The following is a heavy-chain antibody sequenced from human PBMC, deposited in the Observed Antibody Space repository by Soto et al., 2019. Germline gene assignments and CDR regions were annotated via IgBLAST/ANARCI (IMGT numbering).Heavy chain of an antibody. J-gene: IGHJ4*02. D-gene: IGHD2-15*01. Sequence: PSETLSLTCTVSGGSISSGGYYWSWIRQHPGKGLEWIGYIYYSGSTYYNPSLKSRVTISVDTSKNQFSLKLSSVTAADTAVYYCARGDCSGGSCPIDYWGQGTLVTVPS. CDR3: ARGDCSGGSCPIDY. V-gene: IGHV4-31*03. CDR2: IYYSGST. CDR1: GGSISSGGYY.